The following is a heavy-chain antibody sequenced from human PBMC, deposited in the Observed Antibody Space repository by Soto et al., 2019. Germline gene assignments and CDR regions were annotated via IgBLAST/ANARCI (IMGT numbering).Heavy chain of an antibody. Sequence: SLRLSCAASGFTFSHYAMHWVRQAPGKGLEWVALMSYDGSNEYYADSVKGRSTISRDNSKNTLYLQMNSLRAEDTAVYYCAKDGSHNFDYWGQGTLVTVSS. D-gene: IGHD1-26*01. CDR1: GFTFSHYA. J-gene: IGHJ4*02. CDR2: MSYDGSNE. V-gene: IGHV3-30*18. CDR3: AKDGSHNFDY.